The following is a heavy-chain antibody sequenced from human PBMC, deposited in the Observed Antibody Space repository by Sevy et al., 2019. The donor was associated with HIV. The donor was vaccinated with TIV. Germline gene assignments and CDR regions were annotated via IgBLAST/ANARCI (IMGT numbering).Heavy chain of an antibody. CDR2: ISAIDDGT. J-gene: IGHJ4*02. CDR1: GFTFSNSA. D-gene: IGHD3-22*01. V-gene: IGHV3-23*01. CDR3: AKNDYYDNSGGTGTIDF. Sequence: QPGGSLRLSCVASGFTFSNSAMSWVRQAPGKGLEWVSTISAIDDGTYYADSVKGRFTISRDNSKNTLYLQMNSLRAEDTAVYYCAKNDYYDNSGGTGTIDFWGQGTLVTVSS.